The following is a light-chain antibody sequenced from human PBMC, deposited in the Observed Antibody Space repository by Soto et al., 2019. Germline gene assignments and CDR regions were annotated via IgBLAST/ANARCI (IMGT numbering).Light chain of an antibody. V-gene: IGKV4-1*01. J-gene: IGKJ1*01. CDR3: QQYYSTPPT. Sequence: DIVMTQSPASLAVSLGERATINCKSSRGVLYSSNNKNYLAWYQQRPGQPPKLLLYWASTRESGVPDRFSGSGSGTDFTLTISSLQAEDVAVYYCQQYYSTPPTFGQGTKVEIK. CDR1: RGVLYSSNNKNY. CDR2: WAS.